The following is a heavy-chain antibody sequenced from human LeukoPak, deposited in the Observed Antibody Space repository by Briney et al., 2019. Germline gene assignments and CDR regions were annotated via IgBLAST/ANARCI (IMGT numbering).Heavy chain of an antibody. CDR1: GFTFSSYW. V-gene: IGHV3-7*01. Sequence: GGSLRLSCAASGFTFSSYWMSWVRQAPGKGLEWVANIKQDGSEKYYVDSVKGRFTISRDNAKNSLYLQMNSLRAEDTAVYYCASRHYDFWSGYLDDAFDIWGQGTMVTVSS. CDR3: ASRHYDFWSGYLDDAFDI. D-gene: IGHD3-3*01. CDR2: IKQDGSEK. J-gene: IGHJ3*02.